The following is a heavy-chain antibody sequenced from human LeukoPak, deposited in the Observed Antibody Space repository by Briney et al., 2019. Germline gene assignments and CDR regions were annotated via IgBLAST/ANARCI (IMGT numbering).Heavy chain of an antibody. J-gene: IGHJ4*02. CDR2: ISTYNGNT. Sequence: GASAKVSCKASGYTFTSYGISWVLQAPGQGLAWVGWISTYNGNTNYGQTLQGRVTMTTDTSTSTAYMELRSLTSDDTAVYYCARWGGATTPFDYWGQGTLVTVSS. CDR3: ARWGGATTPFDY. CDR1: GYTFTSYG. D-gene: IGHD1-26*01. V-gene: IGHV1-18*01.